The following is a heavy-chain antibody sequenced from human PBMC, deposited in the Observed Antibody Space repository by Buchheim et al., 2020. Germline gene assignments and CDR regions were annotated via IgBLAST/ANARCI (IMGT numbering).Heavy chain of an antibody. Sequence: QVQLQESGPGLVKPSQTLSLTCTVSGGSISSGSYYWSWIRQHPGKGLEWIGRIYSSGSTYYNPSLKSRVTISVDTSKNQFSLKLSSVTAADTAVYYCARETDGRGGRCDYVDYFDYWGQGT. D-gene: IGHD2-15*01. CDR1: GGSISSGSYY. V-gene: IGHV4-31*03. J-gene: IGHJ4*02. CDR3: ARETDGRGGRCDYVDYFDY. CDR2: IYSSGST.